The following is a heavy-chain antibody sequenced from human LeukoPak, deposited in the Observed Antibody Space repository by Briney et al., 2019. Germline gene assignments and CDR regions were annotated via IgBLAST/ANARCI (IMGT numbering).Heavy chain of an antibody. CDR1: GFTVSSNY. Sequence: GGSLRLSCAASGFTVSSNYMSWVRQAPGKGLEWVPVIYSGGSTYYADSVKGRFTISRDNSKNTLYLQMNSLRAEDTAVYYCARSYGSGSYSWFDPWGQGTLVTVSS. J-gene: IGHJ5*02. V-gene: IGHV3-53*01. D-gene: IGHD3-10*01. CDR3: ARSYGSGSYSWFDP. CDR2: IYSGGST.